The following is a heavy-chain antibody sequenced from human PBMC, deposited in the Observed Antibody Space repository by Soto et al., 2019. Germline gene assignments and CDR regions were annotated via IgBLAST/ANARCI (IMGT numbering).Heavy chain of an antibody. CDR1: GYTFTSYG. CDR2: ISAYNGNT. D-gene: IGHD5-18*01. Sequence: ASVKVSCMASGYTFTSYGISGVRQAPGQGLEWMGWISAYNGNTNYAQKLQGRVTMTTDTSTSTAYMELRSLRSEDSAVYYCASDLDTAMVAYYYYGMDDWGQGTTVTVSS. V-gene: IGHV1-18*01. CDR3: ASDLDTAMVAYYYYGMDD. J-gene: IGHJ6*02.